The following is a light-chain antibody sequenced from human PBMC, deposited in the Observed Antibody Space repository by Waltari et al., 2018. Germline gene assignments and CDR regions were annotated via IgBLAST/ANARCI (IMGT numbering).Light chain of an antibody. CDR2: AAS. CDR3: LQHNSYPYT. J-gene: IGKJ2*01. V-gene: IGKV1-17*03. Sequence: DIQMTQSPSAMSASVGDRVTITCRASQGISNNLAWFQQKPVTVPKRLIYAASSLQSGVQSRFSGSGSGTEFTLTISSLQPEDFATYYCLQHNSYPYTFGQGTKLEIK. CDR1: QGISNN.